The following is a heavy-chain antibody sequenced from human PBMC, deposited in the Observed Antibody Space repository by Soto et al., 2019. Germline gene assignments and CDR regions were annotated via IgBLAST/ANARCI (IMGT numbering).Heavy chain of an antibody. CDR2: INKSGGST. D-gene: IGHD1-1*01. J-gene: IGHJ4*02. Sequence: GGSLRLSCAASGFTFSSFAMSWVRQAPGKGLEWVSTINKSGGSTYYADSVKGRFTISRDNSKNMLFLQINGLRAEYTAVYYCAKDPPTTGTTFDYWGRGTLVTVSS. CDR1: GFTFSSFA. V-gene: IGHV3-23*01. CDR3: AKDPPTTGTTFDY.